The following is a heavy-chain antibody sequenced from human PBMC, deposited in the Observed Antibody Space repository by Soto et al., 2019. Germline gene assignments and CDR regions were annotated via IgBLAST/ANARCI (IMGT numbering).Heavy chain of an antibody. CDR1: GFPFSSYA. J-gene: IGHJ4*02. Sequence: GGSLRLSCAASGFPFSSYAMHWVRQAPGKGLEWVAVISYDGSNKYYADSVKGRFTISRDNSKNTLYLQMNSLRAEDTAVYYCAREGVTMVRGVIYKAYYFDYWGQGTLVTV. V-gene: IGHV3-30-3*01. CDR2: ISYDGSNK. CDR3: AREGVTMVRGVIYKAYYFDY. D-gene: IGHD3-10*01.